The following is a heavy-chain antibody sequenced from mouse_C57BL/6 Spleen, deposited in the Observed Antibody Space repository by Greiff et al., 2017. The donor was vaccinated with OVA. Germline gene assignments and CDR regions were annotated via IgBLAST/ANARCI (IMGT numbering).Heavy chain of an antibody. CDR2: ILPGSGST. D-gene: IGHD1-1*01. V-gene: IGHV1-9*01. CDR3: ARRDYYGSSYDWYFDV. Sequence: VQLQQSGAELMKPGASVKLSCKATGYTFTGYWIAWVKQRPGHGLEWIGEILPGSGSTNYNEKFKGKATFTADTSSNTAYMQLSSLTTEDSAIYYCARRDYYGSSYDWYFDVWGTGTTVTVSS. CDR1: GYTFTGYW. J-gene: IGHJ1*03.